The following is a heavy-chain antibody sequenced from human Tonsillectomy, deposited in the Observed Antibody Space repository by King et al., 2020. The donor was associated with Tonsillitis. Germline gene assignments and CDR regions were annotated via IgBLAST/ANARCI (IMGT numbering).Heavy chain of an antibody. CDR2: ISDSGGST. J-gene: IGHJ3*02. D-gene: IGHD3-22*01. CDR1: GFTFSIYA. CDR3: ANLYYYDSSGNAFDI. Sequence: VQLVESGGGLVQPGGSLRLSCAASGFTFSIYAMSWVRQAPGKGLEWVSTISDSGGSTYYADSVTGRVTISRDNPKNTLSLQMNSLRAEDTAVYYCANLYYYDSSGNAFDIWGQGTMVTVSS. V-gene: IGHV3-23*04.